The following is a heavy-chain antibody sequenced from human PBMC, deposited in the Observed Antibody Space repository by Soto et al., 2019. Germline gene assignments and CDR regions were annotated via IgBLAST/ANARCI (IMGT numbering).Heavy chain of an antibody. Sequence: GGSLRLSCAASGFTFDDYAMHWVRQAPGKGLEWVSGISWNSGSIGYADSVKGRFTISRDNAKNSLYLQMNSLRAEDTALYYCAKDTYSSGCCLDYWGQGTLVTVSS. CDR1: GFTFDDYA. J-gene: IGHJ4*02. D-gene: IGHD6-19*01. V-gene: IGHV3-9*01. CDR3: AKDTYSSGCCLDY. CDR2: ISWNSGSI.